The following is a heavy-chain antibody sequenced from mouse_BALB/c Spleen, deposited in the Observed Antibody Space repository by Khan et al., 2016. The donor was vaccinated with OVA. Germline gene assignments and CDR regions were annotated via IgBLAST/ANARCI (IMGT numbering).Heavy chain of an antibody. V-gene: IGHV1-5*01. CDR3: ARWGYVFAY. CDR2: IYPGNSDT. D-gene: IGHD2-2*01. CDR1: GYSFTSYW. Sequence: EVQLQESGTVLARPGASVKMSCKASGYSFTSYWMHWVKQRPGQGLEWLGAIYPGNSDTNYNRKFKGKAKLTAVTSASTANMELSSLTNEDTVVYYCARWGYVFAYWGRGILVTVAA. J-gene: IGHJ3*01.